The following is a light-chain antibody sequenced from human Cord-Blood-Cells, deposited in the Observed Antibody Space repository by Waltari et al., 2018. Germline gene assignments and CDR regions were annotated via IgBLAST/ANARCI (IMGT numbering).Light chain of an antibody. Sequence: QSALTQPASVSGSPGQSINISCTGTSSDVGSCNIFSWYQQHPGKAPKLMIYEGSKRPSGVSNRFSGSKSGNTASLTISGLQAEDEADYYCCSYAGSYTLYVFGTGTKVTVL. CDR1: SSDVGSCNI. CDR3: CSYAGSYTLYV. CDR2: EGS. J-gene: IGLJ1*01. V-gene: IGLV2-23*01.